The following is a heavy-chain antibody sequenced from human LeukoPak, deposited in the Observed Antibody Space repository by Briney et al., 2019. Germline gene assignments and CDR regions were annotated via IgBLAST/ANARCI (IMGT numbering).Heavy chain of an antibody. Sequence: PGGSLRLSCAGSGVTFSRYNMNWFRQAPGKGRERVSSISSSSRHIFYADSVKGRFTISRDNAKHSLFLQMNSLRAEDTAVYYCARDAQWLVPEGYYYYMDVWGKGTTVTVSS. D-gene: IGHD6-19*01. V-gene: IGHV3-21*01. CDR1: GVTFSRYN. CDR2: ISSSSRHI. CDR3: ARDAQWLVPEGYYYYMDV. J-gene: IGHJ6*03.